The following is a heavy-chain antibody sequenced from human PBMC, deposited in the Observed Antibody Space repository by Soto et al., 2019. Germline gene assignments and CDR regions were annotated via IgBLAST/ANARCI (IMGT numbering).Heavy chain of an antibody. J-gene: IGHJ6*02. CDR3: VRDGHTLGMDV. Sequence: QVQLVESGGGVVQPGRSLRLSCAASGFTFSSYGMHWVRQAPGKGLEWVAVIWYDGSNKYYVDSVKGRFTISRDNSKNTLYLQMNSLRLEDTAVYYCVRDGHTLGMDVWGHGTTVTVSS. CDR1: GFTFSSYG. CDR2: IWYDGSNK. V-gene: IGHV3-33*01.